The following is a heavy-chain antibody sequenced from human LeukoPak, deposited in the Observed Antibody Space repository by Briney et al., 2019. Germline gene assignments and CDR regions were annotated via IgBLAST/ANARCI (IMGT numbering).Heavy chain of an antibody. J-gene: IGHJ4*02. D-gene: IGHD3-10*01. CDR2: INPSGGST. CDR3: ARKSAWFGELFHFDY. V-gene: IGHV1-46*01. CDR1: GYTFTSYY. Sequence: ASVKVSCKASGYTFTSYYMHWVRQAPGQGLEWMGIINPSGGSTSYAQKFQGRVTITRDTSASTAYMELSSLRSEDTAVYYCARKSAWFGELFHFDYWGQGTLVTVSS.